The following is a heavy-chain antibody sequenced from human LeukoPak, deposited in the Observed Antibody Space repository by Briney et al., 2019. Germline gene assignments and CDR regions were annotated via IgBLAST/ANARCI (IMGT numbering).Heavy chain of an antibody. D-gene: IGHD5-12*01. V-gene: IGHV3-53*01. Sequence: GGSLRLSCAASGFTFSNYAMSWVRQAPGKGLEWVSLVYSDGNTHYAASVKGRFTISRDNSKNTLYLQMNSLRVDDTAMYYCARADSGFDHWGQGTLVTVSS. J-gene: IGHJ5*02. CDR3: ARADSGFDH. CDR2: VYSDGNT. CDR1: GFTFSNYA.